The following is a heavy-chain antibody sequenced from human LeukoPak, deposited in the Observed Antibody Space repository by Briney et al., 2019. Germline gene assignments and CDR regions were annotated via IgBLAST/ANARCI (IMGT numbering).Heavy chain of an antibody. CDR2: FDPEDGET. V-gene: IGHV1-24*01. CDR3: ATDLGYYDSSGPYGPVWYSDL. Sequence: ASVKVSCKVSGYTLTELSMHWVRQAPGKGLEWMGGFDPEDGETIYAQKFQGRVTMTEDTSTDTAYMELSSLRSEDTAVYYCATDLGYYDSSGPYGPVWYSDLWGRGTLVTVSS. CDR1: GYTLTELS. D-gene: IGHD3-22*01. J-gene: IGHJ2*01.